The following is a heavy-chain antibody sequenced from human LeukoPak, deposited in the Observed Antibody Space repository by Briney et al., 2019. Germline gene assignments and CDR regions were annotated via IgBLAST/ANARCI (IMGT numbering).Heavy chain of an antibody. V-gene: IGHV4-30-4*01. Sequence: SETLSLTCTVSGGSISSGDYYWSWIRQPPGKGLEWIGYIYYSGSTYYNPSLKSRVTISVDRSKNQFSLKLSSVTAADTAVYYCAREGRDDGIDYWGQGTLVTVSS. D-gene: IGHD1-1*01. CDR1: GGSISSGDYY. J-gene: IGHJ4*02. CDR3: AREGRDDGIDY. CDR2: IYYSGST.